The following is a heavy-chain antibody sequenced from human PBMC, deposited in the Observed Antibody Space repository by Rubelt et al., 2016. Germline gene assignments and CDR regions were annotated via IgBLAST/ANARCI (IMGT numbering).Heavy chain of an antibody. CDR1: GFTFDDYT. D-gene: IGHD3-16*01. Sequence: ASGFTFDDYTMHWVRQAPGKGLEWVSLISWDGGSTYYADSVRGRFTIPRKNSKNSLYLQMKSLRTEDTALYYCAKEVNGGSFDYWGQGTLVTVSS. CDR3: AKEVNGGSFDY. V-gene: IGHV3-43*01. J-gene: IGHJ4*02. CDR2: ISWDGGST.